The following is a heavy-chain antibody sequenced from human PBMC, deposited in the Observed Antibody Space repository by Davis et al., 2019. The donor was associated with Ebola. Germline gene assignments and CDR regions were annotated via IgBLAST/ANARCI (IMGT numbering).Heavy chain of an antibody. V-gene: IGHV3-30*18. D-gene: IGHD6-6*01. CDR2: ISYDGSNK. J-gene: IGHJ6*02. CDR1: GFTFSSYG. Sequence: GGSLRLSCAASGFTFSSYGMHWVRQAPGKGLEWVAVISYDGSNKYYADSVKGRFTISRDNSKNTLYLQMNSLRAEDTAVYYCAKDGASIAALYYYGMDVWGQGTTVTVSS. CDR3: AKDGASIAALYYYGMDV.